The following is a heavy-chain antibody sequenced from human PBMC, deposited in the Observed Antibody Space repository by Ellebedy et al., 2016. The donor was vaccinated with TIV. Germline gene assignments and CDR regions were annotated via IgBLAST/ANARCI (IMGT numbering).Heavy chain of an antibody. Sequence: GGSLRLSXAASGFTFSSYWMTWVRQAPGKGLEWVANIKQDGSEKYYVDSVKGRFTISRDNAKNSLYLQMNSLRAEDTAVYYCAREEGVITSYYFDYWGQGTLVTVSP. CDR1: GFTFSSYW. CDR2: IKQDGSEK. D-gene: IGHD3-10*01. J-gene: IGHJ4*02. V-gene: IGHV3-7*01. CDR3: AREEGVITSYYFDY.